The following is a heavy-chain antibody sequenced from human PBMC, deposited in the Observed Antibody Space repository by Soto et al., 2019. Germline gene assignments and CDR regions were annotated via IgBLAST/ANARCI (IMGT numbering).Heavy chain of an antibody. D-gene: IGHD3-16*01. CDR3: ARGNTFGWNYYYYGRDV. CDR1: GGTFSSYA. Sequence: QVQLVQSGAEVKKPGSSVKVSCKASGGTFSSYAISWVRQAPGHGLEWMGGIIPIFGTANYAQKFQGRVTITADESTSTSYMELSSLRSEDTAVYYCARGNTFGWNYYYYGRDVWGQGTTVTVSS. J-gene: IGHJ6*02. CDR2: IIPIFGTA. V-gene: IGHV1-69*01.